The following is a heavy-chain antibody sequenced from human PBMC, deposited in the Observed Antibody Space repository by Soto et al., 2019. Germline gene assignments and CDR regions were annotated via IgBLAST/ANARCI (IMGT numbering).Heavy chain of an antibody. D-gene: IGHD2-8*01. CDR1: GYTFTRYG. CDR3: AKNGQPPYYYYGMDV. J-gene: IGHJ6*02. CDR2: ISGYNGDT. Sequence: QGQLVQSGAEVKKPGASVKVPCKASGYTFTRYGISWVRQAPGQGLEWMGWISGYNGDTNYAQKFQGRVTMTIDTSTSTAYMELRSLTSDDTAVYYCAKNGQPPYYYYGMDVWGQGTTVTVSS. V-gene: IGHV1-18*01.